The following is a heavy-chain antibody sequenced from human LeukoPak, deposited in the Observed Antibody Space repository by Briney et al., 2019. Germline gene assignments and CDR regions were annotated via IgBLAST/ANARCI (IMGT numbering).Heavy chain of an antibody. J-gene: IGHJ4*02. CDR2: IYYSGST. CDR3: AREGSSWYFDY. Sequence: SETLSLTCTVSGGSISSYYWSWIRQPPGKGLEWIGYIYYSGSTNYDPSLKSRVTISVDTSKNQFSLKLSSVTAADTAVYYCAREGSSWYFDYWGQGTLVTVSS. D-gene: IGHD6-13*01. V-gene: IGHV4-59*12. CDR1: GGSISSYY.